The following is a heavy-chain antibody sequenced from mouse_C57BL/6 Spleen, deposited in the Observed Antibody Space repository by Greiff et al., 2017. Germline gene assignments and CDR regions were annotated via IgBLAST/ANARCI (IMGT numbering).Heavy chain of an antibody. Sequence: QVQLKQSGPGLVQPSQSLSITCTVSGFSLTSYGVHWVRQSPGKGLEWLGVIWSGGSTDYNAAFISRLSTSKDNSKSQVFFKMNILQADDTAIYYCARNRAYYSKGYAMDYWGQGTSVTVSS. D-gene: IGHD2-5*01. CDR2: IWSGGST. V-gene: IGHV2-2*01. J-gene: IGHJ4*01. CDR3: ARNRAYYSKGYAMDY. CDR1: GFSLTSYG.